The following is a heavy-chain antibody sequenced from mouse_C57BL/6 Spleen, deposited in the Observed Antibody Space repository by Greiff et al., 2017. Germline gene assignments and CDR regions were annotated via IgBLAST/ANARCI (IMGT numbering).Heavy chain of an antibody. CDR3: ARSIFDGIVEFDV. J-gene: IGHJ1*03. Sequence: QVQLQQSGAELARPGASVKLSCKASGYTFTSYGISWVKQRTGQGLEWIGEFYPRSGNTYYNEKFKGKATLTADKSSSTAYMELRSLTSEDSAVYFSARSIFDGIVEFDVWGKGTTVTVSS. CDR1: GYTFTSYG. D-gene: IGHD1-3*01. CDR2: FYPRSGNT. V-gene: IGHV1-81*01.